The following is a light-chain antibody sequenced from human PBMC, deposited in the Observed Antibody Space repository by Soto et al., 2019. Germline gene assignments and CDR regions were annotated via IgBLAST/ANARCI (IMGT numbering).Light chain of an antibody. CDR2: GAS. CDR3: QQYKSSPLT. V-gene: IGKV3-15*01. Sequence: EIGMSMSPSTVSVSEWERATIPCRASQSIGSYLAWYQQKPGQAPRLLVYGASSRDTGIPARFSGSGSGTDFTLTISSLQPEDFAAYYCQQYKSSPLTFGQGT. J-gene: IGKJ5*01. CDR1: QSIGSY.